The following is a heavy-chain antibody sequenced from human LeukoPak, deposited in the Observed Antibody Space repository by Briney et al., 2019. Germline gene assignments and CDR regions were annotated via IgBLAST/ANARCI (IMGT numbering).Heavy chain of an antibody. J-gene: IGHJ3*02. V-gene: IGHV3-20*04. CDR2: INWNGGST. Sequence: SGGSLRLSCAASGFTFDDYGMSWVRQAPGKGLEWVSGINWNGGSTGYADSVKGRFTISRDNAKNSLYLQMNSLRAEDTAMYYCARDYHRGSTWSPDAFDIWGQGTMVTVSS. CDR1: GFTFDDYG. D-gene: IGHD6-13*01. CDR3: ARDYHRGSTWSPDAFDI.